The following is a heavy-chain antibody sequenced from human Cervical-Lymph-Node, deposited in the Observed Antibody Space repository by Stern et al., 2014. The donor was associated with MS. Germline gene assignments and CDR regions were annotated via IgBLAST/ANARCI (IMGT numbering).Heavy chain of an antibody. D-gene: IGHD2-15*01. CDR3: ARRCSRRIDAFDI. J-gene: IGHJ3*02. CDR1: GYSFTSYW. Sequence: EVQLVESGGEVKKPGESLRISCKGSGYSFTSYWINWVRQMPGKGLEWMGRIDPSDSYTNYSPSFQGHVTISADKSISTAYLQWSSLKASDTAMYYCARRCSRRIDAFDIWGQGTMVTVSS. CDR2: IDPSDSYT. V-gene: IGHV5-10-1*03.